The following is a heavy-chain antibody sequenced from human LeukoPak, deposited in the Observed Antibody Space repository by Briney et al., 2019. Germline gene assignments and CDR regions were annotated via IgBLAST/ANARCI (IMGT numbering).Heavy chain of an antibody. V-gene: IGHV3-7*03. D-gene: IGHD3-10*01. Sequence: PGGSLRLSCAASGFTFNSYWMSWVRQAPGKGLEWVASIKQDGREKYYVDPVQGRFTISRDNAKNSPYVQMNSLRVEDTAVYYCARDPEGSRPLLWFGELSPPYYYMDVWGKGTTVTVSS. J-gene: IGHJ6*03. CDR2: IKQDGREK. CDR3: ARDPEGSRPLLWFGELSPPYYYMDV. CDR1: GFTFNSYW.